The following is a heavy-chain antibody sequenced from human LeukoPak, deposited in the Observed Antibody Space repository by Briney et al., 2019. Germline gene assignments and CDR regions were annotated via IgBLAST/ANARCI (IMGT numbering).Heavy chain of an antibody. Sequence: GGSLRLSCAASGFTFRSYTMHWVRQAPGKGLEYVSAISSNGGNTYYGKSVKGRFTISRDNAKNSLYLQMNSLRAEDTALYYCAKDAMVTADYYYYYMDVWGKGTTVTVSS. CDR3: AKDAMVTADYYYYYMDV. V-gene: IGHV3-64*01. CDR2: ISSNGGNT. CDR1: GFTFRSYT. D-gene: IGHD5-18*01. J-gene: IGHJ6*03.